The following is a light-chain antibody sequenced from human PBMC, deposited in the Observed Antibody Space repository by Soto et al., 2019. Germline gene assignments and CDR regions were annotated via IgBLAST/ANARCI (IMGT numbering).Light chain of an antibody. Sequence: ELVLTQSPGTLSFSPVERDTLSCRASHSVSSSYLAWYQQKPGQAPRPLIYSASSRATGIPDRFSGSGSGTDYTLTISRLEPEDFAVYYCQQYGYSFWTFGQGTKVDIK. V-gene: IGKV3-20*01. CDR2: SAS. J-gene: IGKJ1*01. CDR1: HSVSSSY. CDR3: QQYGYSFWT.